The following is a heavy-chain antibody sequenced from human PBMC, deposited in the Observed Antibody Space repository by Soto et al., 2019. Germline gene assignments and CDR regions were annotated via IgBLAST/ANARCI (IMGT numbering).Heavy chain of an antibody. CDR1: GGTFSSYT. D-gene: IGHD6-13*01. J-gene: IGHJ4*02. Sequence: GASVKVSCKASGGTFSSYTISWVRQAPGQGLEWMGRIIPILGIANYAQKFQGRVTMTADTSTSTVYMELSSLRSEDTAVYYCARALDSSSWEINYFDYWGQGTLVTVSS. V-gene: IGHV1-69*02. CDR2: IIPILGIA. CDR3: ARALDSSSWEINYFDY.